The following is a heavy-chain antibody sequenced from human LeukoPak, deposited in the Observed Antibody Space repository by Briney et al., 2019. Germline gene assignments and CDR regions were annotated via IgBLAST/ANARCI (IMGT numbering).Heavy chain of an antibody. V-gene: IGHV1-46*01. CDR2: ISPSGGST. D-gene: IGHD5-24*01. J-gene: IGHJ5*02. Sequence: ASVTVSCTAFGYTFTSNYMHWVRHAPGQGPEWMGVISPSGGSTTYAQKFQGRVTLTRDMSTSTDYLELSSLRSEDTAVYYCARDNSVRDEAWWFNPWGQGTLVTVSS. CDR1: GYTFTSNY. CDR3: ARDNSVRDEAWWFNP.